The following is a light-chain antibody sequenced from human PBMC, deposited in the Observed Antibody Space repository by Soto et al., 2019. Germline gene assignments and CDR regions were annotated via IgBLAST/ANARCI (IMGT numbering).Light chain of an antibody. CDR3: CSYASSSTWV. CDR2: EVS. J-gene: IGLJ3*02. V-gene: IGLV2-23*02. CDR1: SSDVGRYNL. Sequence: QSALTQPASVSGSPGQSITISCTGTSSDVGRYNLISWYQQHPDRAPKLVIYEVSKRLSGLSNRFSGSKSGNTASLTISGLQAEDEADYYCCSYASSSTWVFGGGTKLTV.